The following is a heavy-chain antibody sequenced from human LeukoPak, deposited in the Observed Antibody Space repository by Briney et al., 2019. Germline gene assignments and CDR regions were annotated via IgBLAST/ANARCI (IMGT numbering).Heavy chain of an antibody. V-gene: IGHV3-21*01. D-gene: IGHD4-17*01. CDR3: ARASPYGDYVGVDY. CDR2: ISSSSSYI. CDR1: GFTFSSYS. J-gene: IGHJ4*02. Sequence: GSLRLSCAASGFTFSSYSMNWVRQAPGKELEWVSSISSSSSYIYYADSVKGRFTISRDNAKNSLYLQMNSLRAEDTAVYYCARASPYGDYVGVDYWGQGTLVTVSS.